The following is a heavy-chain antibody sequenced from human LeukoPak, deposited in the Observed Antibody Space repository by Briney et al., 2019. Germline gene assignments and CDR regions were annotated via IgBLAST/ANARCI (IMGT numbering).Heavy chain of an antibody. CDR1: GYTFTSYY. D-gene: IGHD6-19*01. Sequence: ASVKVSCKASGYTFTSYYMHWVRQAPGQGLEWMGVINPSGGSTSYAQKFQGRVTITRDTSTSTVYMELSSLRSEDTAVYYCARVAVAGVDYWGQGTLVTVSS. CDR2: INPSGGST. V-gene: IGHV1-46*01. J-gene: IGHJ4*02. CDR3: ARVAVAGVDY.